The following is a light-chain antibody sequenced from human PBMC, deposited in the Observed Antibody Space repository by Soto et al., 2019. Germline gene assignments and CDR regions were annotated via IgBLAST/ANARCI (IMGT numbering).Light chain of an antibody. CDR3: QQYVTSPWT. CDR1: QSILDRSKNKYY. V-gene: IGKV4-1*01. Sequence: DIVMTQSPDSLAVSLGERATFNCKSSQSILDRSKNKYYLAWYQQKSGQPPKLLIYWASLREPGVPDRFTGSGSGTDFTRTISSLQAEDVAVYYCQQYVTSPWTFGQGTKVEI. CDR2: WAS. J-gene: IGKJ1*01.